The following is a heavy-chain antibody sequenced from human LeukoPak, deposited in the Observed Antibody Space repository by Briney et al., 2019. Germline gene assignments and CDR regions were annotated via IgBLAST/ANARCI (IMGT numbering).Heavy chain of an antibody. V-gene: IGHV3-21*01. D-gene: IGHD6-19*01. Sequence: GGSLRLXCAASGFTFSSYSMNWVRQAPGKGLEWVSSISSSSSYIYYADSVKDRFTISRDNAKNSLYLQMNSLRAEDTAVYYCARDRYSSGSFDYWGQGTLVTVSS. J-gene: IGHJ4*02. CDR1: GFTFSSYS. CDR3: ARDRYSSGSFDY. CDR2: ISSSSSYI.